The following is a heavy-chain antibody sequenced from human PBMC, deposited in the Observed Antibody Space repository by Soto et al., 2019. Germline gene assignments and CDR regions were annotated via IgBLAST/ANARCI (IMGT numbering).Heavy chain of an antibody. J-gene: IGHJ6*02. Sequence: GGSLRLSCAASGFTFSGYWMHWVRQAPGKGLVWVSRINSDGSSTSYADSVKGRFTISRDNAKNTLYLQMNSLRAEDTAVYYCAIGYSSSSNWYYYGMDVWGQGTTVTAP. CDR3: AIGYSSSSNWYYYGMDV. D-gene: IGHD6-6*01. CDR2: INSDGSST. V-gene: IGHV3-74*01. CDR1: GFTFSGYW.